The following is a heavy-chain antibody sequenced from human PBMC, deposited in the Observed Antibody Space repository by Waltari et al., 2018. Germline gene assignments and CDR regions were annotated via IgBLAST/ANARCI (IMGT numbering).Heavy chain of an antibody. D-gene: IGHD3-10*01. J-gene: IGHJ6*02. CDR2: IIPIFGTA. V-gene: IGHV1-69*01. CDR3: ARKGVDGSGYYYGMDV. CDR1: YA. Sequence: YAISWVRQAPGQGLEWMGGIIPIFGTANYAQKFQGRVTITADESTSTAYMELSSLRSEDTAVYYCARKGVDGSGYYYGMDVWGQGTTVTVSS.